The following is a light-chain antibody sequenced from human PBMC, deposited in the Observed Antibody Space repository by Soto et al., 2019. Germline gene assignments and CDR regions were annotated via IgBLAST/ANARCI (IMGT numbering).Light chain of an antibody. CDR1: SSDVGDYND. Sequence: QSALTQPASVSGSPGQSITISCTGTSSDVGDYNDVSWYQHHPGKAPKLMIYDVTNRPSGVSNRFSGSKSGNTASLTISGLQAEDEADYYCGSYTTSSTSGGVFGGGTKLTVL. CDR3: GSYTTSSTSGGV. J-gene: IGLJ2*01. V-gene: IGLV2-14*03. CDR2: DVT.